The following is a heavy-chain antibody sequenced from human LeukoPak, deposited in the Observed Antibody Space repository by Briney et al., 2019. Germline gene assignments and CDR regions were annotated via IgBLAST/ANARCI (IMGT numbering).Heavy chain of an antibody. CDR3: AREAYGSGSDDPWYFDL. V-gene: IGHV4-59*01. J-gene: IGHJ2*01. D-gene: IGHD3-10*01. CDR1: GGSISNYY. Sequence: SETLSLTCTVSGGSISNYYWNWIRQPPGKGLEWIGYIYYSGSTNYNPSLKSRVTISVDTSKNQFSLKLSSVTAADTAVYYCAREAYGSGSDDPWYFDLWGRGTLVTVSS. CDR2: IYYSGST.